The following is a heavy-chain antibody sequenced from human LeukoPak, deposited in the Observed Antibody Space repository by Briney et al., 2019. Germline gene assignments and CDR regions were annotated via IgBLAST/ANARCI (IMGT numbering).Heavy chain of an antibody. CDR3: ARESMVRGVTYFDY. D-gene: IGHD3-10*01. Sequence: KPSETMSLTCTVSGDSLSTYFWSWIRQPAGKGLEWIGRVYPSGTTTYNSSLKSRVTMSVDTSENHSSLKLISLTAADTAVYYCARESMVRGVTYFDYWGQGKLVTVSS. V-gene: IGHV4-4*07. CDR2: VYPSGTT. CDR1: GDSLSTYF. J-gene: IGHJ4*02.